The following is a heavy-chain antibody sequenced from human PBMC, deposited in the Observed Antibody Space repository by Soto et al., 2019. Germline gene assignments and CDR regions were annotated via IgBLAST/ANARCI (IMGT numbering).Heavy chain of an antibody. V-gene: IGHV3-9*01. CDR1: GFTFADHA. Sequence: EVQLVESGGGLVQPGRSLRLSCAASGFTFADHAMHWVRQAPGKGLEWVSGISLNSENIGYADSVNGRFTISRDNAKNSLYLQMNSLRPEDTAFYFCAKDIFGTGWYFFDSWGQGTLVTVSS. CDR3: AKDIFGTGWYFFDS. J-gene: IGHJ4*02. CDR2: ISLNSENI. D-gene: IGHD6-19*01.